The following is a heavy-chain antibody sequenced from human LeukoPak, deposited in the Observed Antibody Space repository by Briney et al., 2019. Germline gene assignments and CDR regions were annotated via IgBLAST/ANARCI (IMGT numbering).Heavy chain of an antibody. CDR2: ISYDGSNK. Sequence: GGSLRLSCAASGFTFSSYGMHWVRQAPGKGLEWVAVISYDGSNKYYADSVKDRFTISRDNPKNTLYLQMNSLRAEDTAVYYCAKVGNGSGSYYADYWGQGTLVTVSS. J-gene: IGHJ4*02. CDR1: GFTFSSYG. D-gene: IGHD3-10*01. CDR3: AKVGNGSGSYYADY. V-gene: IGHV3-30*18.